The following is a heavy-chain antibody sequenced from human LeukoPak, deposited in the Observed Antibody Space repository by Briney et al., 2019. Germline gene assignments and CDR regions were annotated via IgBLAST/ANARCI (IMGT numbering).Heavy chain of an antibody. CDR3: TKDLTERCSGGSCYSGLDY. D-gene: IGHD2-15*01. CDR2: ISGSGGST. V-gene: IGHV3-23*01. Sequence: GGSLRLSCAASGFTFSSYALSWVRQAPGKGLEWVSSISGSGGSTYYADSVKGRFTISRDNSKNTLYVQMTSLRAEDTAVYYCTKDLTERCSGGSCYSGLDYWGQGTLVTVSS. J-gene: IGHJ4*02. CDR1: GFTFSSYA.